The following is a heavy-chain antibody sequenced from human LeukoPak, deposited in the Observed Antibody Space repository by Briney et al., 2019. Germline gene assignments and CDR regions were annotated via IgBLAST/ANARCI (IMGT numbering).Heavy chain of an antibody. CDR1: GFTFSSYA. CDR3: ARGTIFESFDAFDI. J-gene: IGHJ3*02. D-gene: IGHD3-3*01. V-gene: IGHV3-64*01. Sequence: GGSLRLSCAASGFTFSSYAMHWVRQAPGKGLEYVSAISSNGGSAYYANSVKGRFTISRDNSKNTLYLQMGSLRAEDMAVYYCARGTIFESFDAFDIWGQGTMVTVSS. CDR2: ISSNGGSA.